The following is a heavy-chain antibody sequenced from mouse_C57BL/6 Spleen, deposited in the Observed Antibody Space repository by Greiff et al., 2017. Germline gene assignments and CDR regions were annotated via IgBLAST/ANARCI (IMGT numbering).Heavy chain of an antibody. CDR1: GFSFNTYA. V-gene: IGHV10-1*01. Sequence: GGLVQPKGSLKLSCAASGFSFNTYAMNWVRQAPGKGLEWVARIRSKSNNYATYYADSVKDRFTISRDDSESMLYLQMNNLKTEDTAMYYCVRHDYDVGYYAMDYWGQGTSVTVSS. J-gene: IGHJ4*01. CDR2: IRSKSNNYAT. CDR3: VRHDYDVGYYAMDY. D-gene: IGHD2-4*01.